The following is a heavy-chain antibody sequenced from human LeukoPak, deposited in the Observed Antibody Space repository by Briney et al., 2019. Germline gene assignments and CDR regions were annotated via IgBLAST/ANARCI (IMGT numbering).Heavy chain of an antibody. CDR2: ISAYNGNT. D-gene: IGHD2-2*02. Sequence: GASVKVSCKASGYTFTSYGISWVRQAPGQGLEWMGRISAYNGNTNYAQKLQGRVTMTTDTSTSTAYMELRSLRSDDTAVYYCARVDGLGTAALPPHYWGQGTLVTVSS. CDR1: GYTFTSYG. CDR3: ARVDGLGTAALPPHY. J-gene: IGHJ4*02. V-gene: IGHV1-18*01.